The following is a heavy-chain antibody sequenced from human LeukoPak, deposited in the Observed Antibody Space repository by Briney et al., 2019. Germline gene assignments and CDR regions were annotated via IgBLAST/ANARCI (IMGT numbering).Heavy chain of an antibody. CDR1: GFTFSNYS. Sequence: GGSLRLSCAASGFTFSNYSMNWVRQAPGRGLEWVSYISRASSTIYYADSVKGRFTISRDNAKNSLYLQMNSLRAEDTAVYYCARSYYSSSCPDYWGQGTLVTVSS. J-gene: IGHJ4*02. CDR3: ARSYYSSSCPDY. CDR2: ISRASSTI. V-gene: IGHV3-48*01. D-gene: IGHD6-13*01.